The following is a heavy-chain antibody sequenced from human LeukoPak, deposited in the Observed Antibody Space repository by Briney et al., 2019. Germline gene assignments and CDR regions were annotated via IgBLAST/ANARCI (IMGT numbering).Heavy chain of an antibody. CDR3: ARDSAFSSYSN. J-gene: IGHJ1*01. CDR2: IYSDRST. CDR1: GFTINNNY. Sequence: GGSLRLSCTASGFTINNNYMSWVRQAPGKGLEWVSIIYSDRSTYYPESVKGRFTTSRDDSKNTLLLQMDSLRVEDTAIYYCARDSAFSSYSNWGQGALVTVSS. V-gene: IGHV3-53*01. D-gene: IGHD2-15*01.